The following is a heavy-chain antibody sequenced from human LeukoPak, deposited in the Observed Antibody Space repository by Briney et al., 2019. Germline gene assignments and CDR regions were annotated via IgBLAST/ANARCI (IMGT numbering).Heavy chain of an antibody. CDR1: GFTFSSYG. Sequence: PGRSLRLSCAASGFTFSSYGMHWVRQAPGKGLEWVAVIWYDGSNKYYADSVKGRFTISRDNAKNSLYLQMNSLRAEDTAVYYCARDMHSSVETPPDNYYYYYYMDVWGKGTTVTVSS. D-gene: IGHD6-25*01. CDR2: IWYDGSNK. J-gene: IGHJ6*03. CDR3: ARDMHSSVETPPDNYYYYYYMDV. V-gene: IGHV3-33*01.